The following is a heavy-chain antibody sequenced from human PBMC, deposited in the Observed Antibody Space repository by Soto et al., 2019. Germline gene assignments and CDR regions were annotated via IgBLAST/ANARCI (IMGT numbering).Heavy chain of an antibody. V-gene: IGHV5-51*01. Sequence: PGESLKISCKGSGYSFTSYWIGWVRQMPGKGLEWMGIIYPGDSDTRYSPSFQGQVTISADKSISTAYLQWSSLKASDTAMYYCARQASSSWSLYYYYGMDVWGQGTTVTVSS. CDR1: GYSFTSYW. CDR2: IYPGDSDT. CDR3: ARQASSSWSLYYYYGMDV. D-gene: IGHD6-13*01. J-gene: IGHJ6*02.